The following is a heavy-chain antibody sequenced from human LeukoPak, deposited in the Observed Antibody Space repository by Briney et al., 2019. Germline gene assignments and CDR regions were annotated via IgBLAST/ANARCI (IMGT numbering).Heavy chain of an antibody. CDR2: VWSDGGNK. V-gene: IGHV3-33*01. Sequence: PGRSLRLYCSASGLTFSNYAMHWVRQAPGKGLEWVAAVWSDGGNKYYGDSVKGRFTISRDNSKSTLYLQMDSLRVDDSALYYCARGYSGVRSNPNFFDSWGQGTLVIVSS. J-gene: IGHJ5*01. CDR3: ARGYSGVRSNPNFFDS. D-gene: IGHD2-2*01. CDR1: GLTFSNYA.